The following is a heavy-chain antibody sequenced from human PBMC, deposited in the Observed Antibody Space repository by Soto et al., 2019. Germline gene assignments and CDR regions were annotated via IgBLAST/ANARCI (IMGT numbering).Heavy chain of an antibody. Sequence: QVQLVQSGAEVKKPGSSVKVSCKASGGTFSSYAISWVRQAPGQGVEWMGGIIPIFGTANYAQKFQGRVTITADESTSTAYMELSSLRSEDTAVYYCARVYWNPGNVPPGENWFDPWGQGTLVTVSS. J-gene: IGHJ5*02. CDR3: ARVYWNPGNVPPGENWFDP. D-gene: IGHD1-1*01. V-gene: IGHV1-69*12. CDR2: IIPIFGTA. CDR1: GGTFSSYA.